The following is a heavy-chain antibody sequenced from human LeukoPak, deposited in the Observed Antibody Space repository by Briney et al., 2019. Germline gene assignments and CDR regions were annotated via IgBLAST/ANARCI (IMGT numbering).Heavy chain of an antibody. CDR1: GGSISTYY. CDR3: ARTTEGGYTYGYFYYYYMDV. D-gene: IGHD5-18*01. CDR2: IHYSGST. V-gene: IGHV4-59*01. Sequence: SETLSLTCTVSGGSISTYYWSWIRQPPGKGLEWIGYIHYSGSTNYNPSLKSRVTISVDTSKNQFSLKLSSVTAADTAVYYCARTTEGGYTYGYFYYYYMDVWGQGTLVTVSS. J-gene: IGHJ6*03.